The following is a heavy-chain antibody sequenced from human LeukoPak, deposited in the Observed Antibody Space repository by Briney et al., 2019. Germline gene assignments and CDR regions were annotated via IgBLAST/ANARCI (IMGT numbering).Heavy chain of an antibody. CDR2: IYADDSKT. V-gene: IGHV5-51*01. CDR3: ARLPNFYYGMDV. Sequence: GESLKISCEASGYIFTNYWIGWVRQKPGEGLEWMGIIYADDSKTKYSPSFRGHVTISADKSISTAYLHWSSLKASDTAMYYCARLPNFYYGMDVWGQGTTVTVSS. CDR1: GYIFTNYW. J-gene: IGHJ6*02.